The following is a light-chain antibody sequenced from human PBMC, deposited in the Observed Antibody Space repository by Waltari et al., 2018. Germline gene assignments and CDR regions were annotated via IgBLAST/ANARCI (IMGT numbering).Light chain of an antibody. CDR2: TNN. CDR1: SSNIGSNT. V-gene: IGLV1-44*01. CDR3: AAWDDSLNGVV. Sequence: QSVLTQPPSTSGTPGQRVTISCSGSSSNIGSNTVNWYQQLPGTAPKLLISTNNQRPSGVPDRFSGSKSGTSASLAISGLQSEDEAGYYCAAWDDSLNGVVFGGGTKLTVL. J-gene: IGLJ2*01.